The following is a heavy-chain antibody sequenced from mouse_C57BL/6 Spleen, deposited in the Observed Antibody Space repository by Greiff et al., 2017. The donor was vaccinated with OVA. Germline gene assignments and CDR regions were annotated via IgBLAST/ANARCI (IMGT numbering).Heavy chain of an antibody. CDR1: GYTFTSYW. V-gene: IGHV1-55*01. D-gene: IGHD1-1*01. CDR3: ARGLYYGSSYGDYFDY. CDR2: IYPGSGST. J-gene: IGHJ2*01. Sequence: QVQLQQPGAELVKPGASVTMSCKASGYTFTSYWITWVKQRPGQGLEWIGDIYPGSGSTNYNEKFKSKATLTVDTSSSTAYMQLSSLTSEDSAVYYCARGLYYGSSYGDYFDYWGQGTTLTVSS.